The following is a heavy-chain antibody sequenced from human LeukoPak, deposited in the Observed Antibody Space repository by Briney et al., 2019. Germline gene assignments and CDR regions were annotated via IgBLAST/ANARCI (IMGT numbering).Heavy chain of an antibody. CDR1: GFSFTTYA. CDR3: ARENSRNTFDI. CDR2: IFQDGRDR. D-gene: IGHD1-26*01. V-gene: IGHV3-33*01. J-gene: IGHJ3*02. Sequence: GGSLRLSCAASGFSFTTYAFHWVRQAPGKGLEWVSIIFQDGRDRNYADSVMGRFTISRDNSKSTLYLQMNSLRAEDTAAYYCARENSRNTFDIWGQGTMVAVSS.